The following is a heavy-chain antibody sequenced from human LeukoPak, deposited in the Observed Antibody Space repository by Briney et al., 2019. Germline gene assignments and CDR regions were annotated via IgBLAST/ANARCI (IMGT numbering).Heavy chain of an antibody. Sequence: ASVKVSCKASGYTFTSYGISWVRQAPGQGLEWMGWISAYNGNTNYAQELQGRVTMTTDTSTSTAYMELRSLRSDDTAVYYCSRSPCIAAAGQHWGQGTLVTVSS. J-gene: IGHJ1*01. V-gene: IGHV1-18*01. D-gene: IGHD6-13*01. CDR2: ISAYNGNT. CDR1: GYTFTSYG. CDR3: SRSPCIAAAGQH.